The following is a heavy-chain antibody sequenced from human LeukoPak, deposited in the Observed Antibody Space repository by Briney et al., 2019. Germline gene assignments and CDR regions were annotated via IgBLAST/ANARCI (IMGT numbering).Heavy chain of an antibody. CDR1: GGSISSGGYF. CDR2: IYYSGRT. Sequence: PSQTLSLTCAVSGGSISSGGYFWSWIRQHPGKGLEWIGYIYYSGRTYYNPSLKSRVTISVDTSKNQFSLKLSSVTAADTAVYYCARSPGGYYFYFDYWGQGTLVTVSS. D-gene: IGHD3-22*01. J-gene: IGHJ4*02. CDR3: ARSPGGYYFYFDY. V-gene: IGHV4-31*11.